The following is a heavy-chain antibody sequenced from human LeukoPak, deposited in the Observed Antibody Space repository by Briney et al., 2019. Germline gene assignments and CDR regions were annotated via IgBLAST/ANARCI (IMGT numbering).Heavy chain of an antibody. Sequence: GGSLTLSCAASGFTFSSYAMSWVRQAPGKGLEWVSAISGSGGSTYYADSVKGRFTISRDNSKNTLYLQMNSLRAEDTAVYYCAKGRAIRYFDWLPKEPDAFDIWGQGTMVTVSS. CDR1: GFTFSSYA. CDR2: ISGSGGST. CDR3: AKGRAIRYFDWLPKEPDAFDI. J-gene: IGHJ3*02. D-gene: IGHD3-9*01. V-gene: IGHV3-23*01.